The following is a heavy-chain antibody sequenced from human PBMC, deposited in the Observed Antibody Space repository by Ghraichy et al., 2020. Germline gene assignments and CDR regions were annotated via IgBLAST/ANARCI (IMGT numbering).Heavy chain of an antibody. Sequence: SQTLSLTCAVSGGSISSGGYSWSCIRQPPGKGLEWVGYISQGGNTYYNPSLQSRVTISVDRSKDQFSLNLSSVTVADTAVYYCARSRLVGAYHFDYWGQGDLVTVSS. J-gene: IGHJ4*02. V-gene: IGHV4-30-2*01. D-gene: IGHD1-26*01. CDR3: ARSRLVGAYHFDY. CDR1: GGSISSGGYS. CDR2: ISQGGNT.